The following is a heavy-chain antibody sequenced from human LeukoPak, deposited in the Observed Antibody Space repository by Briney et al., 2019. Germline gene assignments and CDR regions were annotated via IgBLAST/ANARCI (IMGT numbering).Heavy chain of an antibody. CDR1: GFTFSNYW. CDR3: ARAPATNEWRCMDY. CDR2: IRQDGSEK. D-gene: IGHD2-8*02. V-gene: IGHV3-7*01. Sequence: GGSLRLSCAASGFTFSNYWMGWVRQAPGKGLEWVADIRQDGSEKRYVDPVKGRFTISRDNAKNSLYLQMNSLRAEDTAVYYCARAPATNEWRCMDYWGQGTLVTVSS. J-gene: IGHJ4*02.